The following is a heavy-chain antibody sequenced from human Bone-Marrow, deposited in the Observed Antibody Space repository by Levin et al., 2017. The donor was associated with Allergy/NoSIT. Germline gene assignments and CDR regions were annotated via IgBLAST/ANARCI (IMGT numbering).Heavy chain of an antibody. CDR1: GFTINNYA. V-gene: IGHV3-23*01. D-gene: IGHD3-22*01. J-gene: IGHJ6*02. CDR3: AKYYYDSTGYYYGMDV. Sequence: PGGSLRLSCAASGFTINNYAMTWVRQAPGKGLEWVSAISGSGARTYYADSVKGRFTFSRDNSKNTLNLQMNSLRVEDTAVYYCAKYYYDSTGYYYGMDVWGQGTTVTVS. CDR2: ISGSGART.